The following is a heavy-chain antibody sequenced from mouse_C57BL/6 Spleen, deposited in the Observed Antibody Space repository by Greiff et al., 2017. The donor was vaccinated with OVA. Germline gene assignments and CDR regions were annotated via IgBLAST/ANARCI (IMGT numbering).Heavy chain of an antibody. CDR3: ARQGYYGSSGYFDV. CDR2: INPSTGGT. CDR1: GYSFTGYY. J-gene: IGHJ1*03. V-gene: IGHV1-42*01. D-gene: IGHD1-1*01. Sequence: VQLKESGPELVKPGASVKISCKASGYSFTGYYMNWVKQSPEKSLEWIGEINPSTGGTNYNPKFKAKATLTVDTSSSTAYMQLKSLTSDDSAFYCGARQGYYGSSGYFDVWGTGTTVTVSS.